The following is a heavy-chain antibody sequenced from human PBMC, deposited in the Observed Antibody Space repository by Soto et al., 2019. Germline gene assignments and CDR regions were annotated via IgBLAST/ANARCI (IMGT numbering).Heavy chain of an antibody. V-gene: IGHV1-18*01. Sequence: ASVKVSCKASGYTFTSYGISWVRQAPGQGLEWMGWISAYNGNTNYAQKLQGRVTMTTDTSTSTAYMELRSLRSDDTAVYYCARTDYDSSGQDWFDPWGQGTLVTVSS. J-gene: IGHJ5*02. D-gene: IGHD3-22*01. CDR3: ARTDYDSSGQDWFDP. CDR2: ISAYNGNT. CDR1: GYTFTSYG.